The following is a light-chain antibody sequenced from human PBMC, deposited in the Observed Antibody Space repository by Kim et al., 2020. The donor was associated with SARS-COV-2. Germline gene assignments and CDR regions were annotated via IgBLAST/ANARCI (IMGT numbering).Light chain of an antibody. Sequence: GEGARRACRASQRLAAGGLGGCGRRGGRAPPRGGCGACGRGTNGPDRFSGSGSGTDFTLTISRLEPEDFAVYFCQQYVSSSWTFGQGTKVDIK. CDR3: QQYVSSSWT. J-gene: IGKJ1*01. CDR2: GAC. V-gene: IGKV3-20*01. CDR1: QRLAAGG.